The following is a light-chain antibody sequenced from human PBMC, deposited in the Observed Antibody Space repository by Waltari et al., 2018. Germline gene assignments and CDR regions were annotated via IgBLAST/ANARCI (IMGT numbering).Light chain of an antibody. CDR1: QSIGSW. CDR3: QQYSSEST. Sequence: DIQMTQSPSTLSASVGDRVTITCRASQSIGSWLAWYQQKPGKVPKLLIYKASSLETGVPSRFSGSGSGTEFTLTISSLQPDDFATYYCQQYSSESTFGQGTKVEIK. CDR2: KAS. J-gene: IGKJ1*01. V-gene: IGKV1-5*03.